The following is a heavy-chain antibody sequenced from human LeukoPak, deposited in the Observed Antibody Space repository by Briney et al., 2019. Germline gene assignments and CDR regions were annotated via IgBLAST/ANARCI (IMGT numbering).Heavy chain of an antibody. J-gene: IGHJ5*01. CDR2: ITPLLDKA. Sequence: SVKVSCKASGGSFNSHILSWVRQAPGQGLEWMGRITPLLDKADYAQKFQGRITITADSSTSTAYMELSSLRSDDTAVYYCARDRVAISVAGSDSWGQGTLVIVSS. D-gene: IGHD6-19*01. CDR3: ARDRVAISVAGSDS. CDR1: GGSFNSHI. V-gene: IGHV1-69*08.